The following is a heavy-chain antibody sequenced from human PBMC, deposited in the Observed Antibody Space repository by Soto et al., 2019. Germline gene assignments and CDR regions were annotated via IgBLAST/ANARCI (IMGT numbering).Heavy chain of an antibody. D-gene: IGHD5-12*01. V-gene: IGHV4-39*02. CDR1: GGSISSSSYY. CDR2: IYYSGST. J-gene: IGHJ4*02. CDR3: AREGSFTLAIRPPFDY. Sequence: QLQLQESGPGLVNPAETLSLTCVVSGGSISSSSYYWGWIRQPPGKGLEWIGSIYYSGSTYYNPSLESRVTISIDRSKNQFSLKLTPVTAADTAVYYCAREGSFTLAIRPPFDYWGLGSLVTVSS.